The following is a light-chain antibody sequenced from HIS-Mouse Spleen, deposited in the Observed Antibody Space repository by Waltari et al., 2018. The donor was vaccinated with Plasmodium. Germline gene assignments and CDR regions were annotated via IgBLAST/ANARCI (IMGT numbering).Light chain of an antibody. CDR1: QGISSY. V-gene: IGKV1-9*01. CDR3: QQLNSYPLT. CDR2: AAS. J-gene: IGKJ4*01. Sequence: DIQLTQSPSFLSASVADRVTITCRASQGISSYLAWYQQKPGKAPKLLIYAASTVQSGVPSRFSGSGSGTEFTLTISSLQPEDFATYYCQQLNSYPLTFGGGTKVEIK.